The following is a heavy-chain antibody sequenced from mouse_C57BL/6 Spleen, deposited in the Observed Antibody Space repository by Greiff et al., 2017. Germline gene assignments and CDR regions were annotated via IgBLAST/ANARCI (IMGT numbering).Heavy chain of an antibody. D-gene: IGHD1-1*01. J-gene: IGHJ1*03. CDR2: IDPEDGET. Sequence: VQLQQSGAELVKPGASVKLSCTASGFNIKDYYMHWVKQRTEQGLEWIGRIDPEDGETKYAPKFPGKATITADTSSNTAYLQLSSLTSEDIAVYYCARTVVAKDWYFDVWGTGTTVTVSS. CDR1: GFNIKDYY. CDR3: ARTVVAKDWYFDV. V-gene: IGHV14-2*01.